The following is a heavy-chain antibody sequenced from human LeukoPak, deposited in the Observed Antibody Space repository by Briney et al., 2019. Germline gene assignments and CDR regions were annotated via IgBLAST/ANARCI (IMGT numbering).Heavy chain of an antibody. CDR2: ISSSSSTI. CDR1: GFTFSNFA. J-gene: IGHJ4*02. D-gene: IGHD6-6*01. V-gene: IGHV3-48*01. Sequence: GGSLRLSCAASGFTFSNFAMNWVRQAPGKGLEWVSYISSSSSTIYYADSVKGRFTISRDNAKNSLYLQMNSLRAEDTVVYYCARDSTPGYSSSSAFDYWGQGTLVTVSS. CDR3: ARDSTPGYSSSSAFDY.